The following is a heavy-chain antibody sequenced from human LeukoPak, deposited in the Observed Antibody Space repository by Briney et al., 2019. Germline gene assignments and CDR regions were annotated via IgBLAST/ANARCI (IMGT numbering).Heavy chain of an antibody. CDR1: GFTVSSNY. V-gene: IGHV3-53*01. CDR2: IYSGGST. J-gene: IGHJ6*02. CDR3: ASYYDPYYYGMDV. D-gene: IGHD3-3*01. Sequence: PGGSLILSCAASGFTVSSNYMSWVRQAPGKGLEWVSVIYSGGSTYYADSVKGRFTISRDNSKNTLYLQMNSLRAEDTAVYYCASYYDPYYYGMDVWGQGTTVTVSS.